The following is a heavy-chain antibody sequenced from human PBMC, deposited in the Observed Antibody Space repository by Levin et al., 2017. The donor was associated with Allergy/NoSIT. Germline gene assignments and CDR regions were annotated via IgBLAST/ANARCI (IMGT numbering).Heavy chain of an antibody. V-gene: IGHV1-8*01. CDR2: MNPNSGNT. J-gene: IGHJ3*02. Sequence: LGESLKISCKASGYTFTSYDINWVRQATGQGLEWMGWMNPNSGNTGYAQKFQGRVTMTRNTSISTAYMELSSLRSEDTAVYYCARGLRYYDILTGYSALAFDIWGQGTMVTVSS. CDR3: ARGLRYYDILTGYSALAFDI. D-gene: IGHD3-9*01. CDR1: GYTFTSYD.